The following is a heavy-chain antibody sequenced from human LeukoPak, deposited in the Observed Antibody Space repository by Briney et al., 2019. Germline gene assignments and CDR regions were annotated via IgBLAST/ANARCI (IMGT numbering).Heavy chain of an antibody. CDR3: ATELGDY. Sequence: ASVKVTCKASGYTFTSYGISWVRQAPGEGREWMGWISAYNGNTNYAQKFQGRVTMTTDTSTSTAYMELKSLSSDDTAVFSCATELGDYWGQGPLAPVSS. D-gene: IGHD1-26*01. CDR2: ISAYNGNT. J-gene: IGHJ4*02. V-gene: IGHV1-18*01. CDR1: GYTFTSYG.